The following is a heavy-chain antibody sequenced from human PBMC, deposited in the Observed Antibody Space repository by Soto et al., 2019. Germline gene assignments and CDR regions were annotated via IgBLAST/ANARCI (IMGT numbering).Heavy chain of an antibody. CDR1: GFTFSSYA. V-gene: IGHV3-23*01. D-gene: IGHD3-16*02. Sequence: GGSVRLSCAASGFTFSSYAMSWVRQAPGKGLEWVSAISGSGGSTYYADSVKGRFTISRDNSKNTLYLQMNSLRAEDTAVYYCASTYDYIWGSYRCCDYWGQGTLVTVSS. CDR2: ISGSGGST. CDR3: ASTYDYIWGSYRCCDY. J-gene: IGHJ4*02.